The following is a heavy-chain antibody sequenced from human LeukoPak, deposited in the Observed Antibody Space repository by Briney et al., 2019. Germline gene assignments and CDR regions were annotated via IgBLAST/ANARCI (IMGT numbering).Heavy chain of an antibody. CDR1: GYTFTSYY. V-gene: IGHV1-46*01. J-gene: IGHJ4*02. D-gene: IGHD4-23*01. CDR2: INPSDSST. CDR3: ARQFAGGNSCEFDY. Sequence: SVKVSCKASGYTFTSYYMHWVRQAPGQGLEWMGIINPSDSSTSFAQRFQGRVTITTHTSTRTAYMELSSMRTEDTSVYYCARQFAGGNSCEFDYWGQGTLVT.